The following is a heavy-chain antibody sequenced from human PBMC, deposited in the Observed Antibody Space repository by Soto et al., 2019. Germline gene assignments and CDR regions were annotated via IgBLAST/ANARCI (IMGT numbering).Heavy chain of an antibody. CDR1: GYAFTTYG. J-gene: IGHJ4*02. CDR3: ARGRYGDY. Sequence: QVHLVQSGAEVKKPGASVKVSCKGSGYAFTTYGITWVRQAPGQGLEWMGWISAHNGNTNYAQKLQGRVTVTRDTSTSTPYMELWGLRSDDTAVSYCARGRYGDYWGQGARVTVSS. D-gene: IGHD1-1*01. V-gene: IGHV1-18*01. CDR2: ISAHNGNT.